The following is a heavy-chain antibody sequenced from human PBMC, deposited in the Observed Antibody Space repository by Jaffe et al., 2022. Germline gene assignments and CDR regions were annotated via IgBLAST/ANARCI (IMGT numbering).Heavy chain of an antibody. CDR1: GFTFSSYG. D-gene: IGHD3-10*01. CDR3: AKTGFGELYYFDY. Sequence: QVQLVESGGGVVQPGGSLRLSCAASGFTFSSYGMHWVRQAPGKGLEWVAFIRYDGSNKYYADSVKGRFTISRDNSKNTLYLQMNSLRAEDTAVYYCAKTGFGELYYFDYWGQGTLVTVSS. J-gene: IGHJ4*02. CDR2: IRYDGSNK. V-gene: IGHV3-30*02.